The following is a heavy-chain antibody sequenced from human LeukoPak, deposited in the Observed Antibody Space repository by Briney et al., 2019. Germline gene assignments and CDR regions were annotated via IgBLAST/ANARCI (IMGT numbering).Heavy chain of an antibody. CDR1: GFTLSSYA. J-gene: IGHJ6*04. V-gene: IGHV3-30*04. CDR2: ISYDGSNK. CDR3: ARDQLWFGELLKGSDGMDV. D-gene: IGHD3-10*01. Sequence: PGRSLRLSCAASGFTLSSYAMHWVRQAPGKGLEWVAVISYDGSNKYYADSVKGRFTISRDNSKNTLYLQMNSLRAEDTAVYYCARDQLWFGELLKGSDGMDVWGKGTTVTVFS.